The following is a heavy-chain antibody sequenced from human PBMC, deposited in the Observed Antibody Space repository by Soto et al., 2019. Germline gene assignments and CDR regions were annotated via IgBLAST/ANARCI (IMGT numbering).Heavy chain of an antibody. Sequence: GASVKVSCKASGFTFSNYGLNWVRQAPGQGLEWMGWVSANNGHTNYAQNLQGRVTITADKSTSTAYMELSSLRSEDTAVYYCARDHALITMVRGGPIYGMDVWGQGTTVTVSS. CDR2: VSANNGHT. CDR3: ARDHALITMVRGGPIYGMDV. CDR1: GFTFSNYG. J-gene: IGHJ6*02. V-gene: IGHV1-18*01. D-gene: IGHD3-10*01.